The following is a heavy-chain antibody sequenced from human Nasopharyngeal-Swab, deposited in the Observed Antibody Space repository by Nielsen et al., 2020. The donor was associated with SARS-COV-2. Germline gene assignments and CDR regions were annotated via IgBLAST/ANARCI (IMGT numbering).Heavy chain of an antibody. Sequence: AGSLRLSCAASGFSTTTYGVSWVRQAPGKGLEWVSSISAGGSTYYADSAKGRFTISRDNSKNSLYLQLNSLRDEDTAVYYCAKGSPGQCSSVTCTGAMYFDHWGQGTLVTVSS. CDR3: AKGSPGQCSSVTCTGAMYFDH. V-gene: IGHV3-23*01. J-gene: IGHJ4*02. D-gene: IGHD2-2*01. CDR1: GFSTTTYG. CDR2: ISAGGST.